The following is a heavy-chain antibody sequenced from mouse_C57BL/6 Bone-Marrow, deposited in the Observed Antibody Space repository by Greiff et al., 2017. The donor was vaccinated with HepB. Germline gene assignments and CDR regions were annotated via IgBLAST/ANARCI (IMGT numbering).Heavy chain of an antibody. Sequence: EVKLVESGGGLVKPGGSLKLSCAASGFTFSDYGMHWVRQAPEKGLEWVAYISSGSSTIYYADTVKGRFTISRDNAKNTLFLQMTSLRSEDTAMYYCARAPFYYDYPYYDMDYWGQGTSVTVSS. D-gene: IGHD2-4*01. CDR1: GFTFSDYG. CDR2: ISSGSSTI. CDR3: ARAPFYYDYPYYDMDY. J-gene: IGHJ4*01. V-gene: IGHV5-17*01.